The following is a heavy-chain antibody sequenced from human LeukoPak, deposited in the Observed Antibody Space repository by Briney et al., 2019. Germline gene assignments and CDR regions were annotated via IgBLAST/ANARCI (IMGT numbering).Heavy chain of an antibody. J-gene: IGHJ4*02. CDR1: GITFNDNW. V-gene: IGHV3-7*01. CDR3: ARDVWTYSGEAFDY. Sequence: PGESLKISCAASGITFNDNWMSWVRQAPGKGLEWVANIKEDGSVKYYVDSVKGRFSISRDNAKSSLYLQMSSLRAEDTAVYYCARDVWTYSGEAFDYWGQGALVTVSS. CDR2: IKEDGSVK. D-gene: IGHD5-12*01.